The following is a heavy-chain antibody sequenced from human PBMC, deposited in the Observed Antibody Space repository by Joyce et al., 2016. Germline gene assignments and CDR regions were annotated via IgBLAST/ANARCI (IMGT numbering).Heavy chain of an antibody. V-gene: IGHV3-23*01. CDR3: AKQPSTAAFDI. Sequence: EGQLLESGGGLVQPGGSLRFSCAASGFTFSSYAMSWVRQAPGKGLEWVSAISVSGNSSYYADSVKGRFTISRDNSRNTLFLQMKTLRAEDTAIYYCAKQPSTAAFDIWGQGTMVTVSS. D-gene: IGHD1-14*01. CDR2: ISVSGNSS. J-gene: IGHJ3*02. CDR1: GFTFSSYA.